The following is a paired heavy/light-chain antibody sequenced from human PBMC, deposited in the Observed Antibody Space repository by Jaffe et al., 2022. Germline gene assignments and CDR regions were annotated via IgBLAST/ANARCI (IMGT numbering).Light chain of an antibody. CDR3: QQYATTPLT. J-gene: IGKJ4*01. CDR2: WAS. V-gene: IGKV4-1*01. CDR1: QNILYSSNNKNY. Sequence: DIVMTQSPDSLAVSLGERATINCKSSQNILYSSNNKNYLAWYQQKPGQPPKLLIYWASIRESGVPDRFSGGGSGTDFTLTINSLQAEDVAVYYCQQYATTPLTFGGGTKVEIK.
Heavy chain of an antibody. Sequence: QVQLVDSGGGVVQPGGSLRLTCAASGFSFSSYGMHWVRQAPGKGLEWAAFIRYDGNNKYYADSVKGRFTISRDNSKNTLYLQMNSLRAEDTAVYYCAKDYSAAGNQYYMDVWGKGTTVTVSS. CDR3: AKDYSAAGNQYYMDV. CDR1: GFSFSSYG. J-gene: IGHJ6*03. V-gene: IGHV3-30*02. CDR2: IRYDGNNK. D-gene: IGHD6-25*01.